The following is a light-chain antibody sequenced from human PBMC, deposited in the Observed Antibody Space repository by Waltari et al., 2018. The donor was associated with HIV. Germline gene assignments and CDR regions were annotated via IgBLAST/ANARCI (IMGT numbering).Light chain of an antibody. CDR3: QSFDSSLTTAGVI. Sequence: QSVLTQPPSVSGAPGQRGTISCTGRSSNIGAGYDVHWYQQLPGTAPEPLIYANDNRPSGSPDRVSGSKSGSSASLAITGLQAEAEAHYYCQSFDSSLTTAGVIFGGGTKLTVL. V-gene: IGLV1-40*01. CDR2: AND. CDR1: SSNIGAGYD. J-gene: IGLJ2*01.